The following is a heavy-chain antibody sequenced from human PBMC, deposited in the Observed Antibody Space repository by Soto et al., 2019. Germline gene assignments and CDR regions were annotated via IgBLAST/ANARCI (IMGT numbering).Heavy chain of an antibody. CDR1: GFTFSSYG. Sequence: GGSLRLSCAASGFTFSSYGMHWVRQAPGKGLEWVAVIWYDGSNKYYADSVKGRFTISRDNSKNTLYLQMNSLRAEDTAVYYCARAWGQHNWFDPWGQGTLVTVSS. D-gene: IGHD3-16*01. CDR2: IWYDGSNK. J-gene: IGHJ5*02. CDR3: ARAWGQHNWFDP. V-gene: IGHV3-33*01.